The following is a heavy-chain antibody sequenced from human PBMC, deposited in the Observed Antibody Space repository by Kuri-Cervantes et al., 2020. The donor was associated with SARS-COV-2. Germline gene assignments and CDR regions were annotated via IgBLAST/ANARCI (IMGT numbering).Heavy chain of an antibody. J-gene: IGHJ4*02. V-gene: IGHV3-73*01. Sequence: GESLKISCEVSGFLFSAPAIHWVRQASGKGLEWVSRVRGKANNYATAYAASVKGRFTISRDDSKNMAYLQMNSLKTEDTAVYYCTTLIDYWGQGALVTVSS. CDR2: VRGKANNYAT. CDR3: TTLIDY. CDR1: GFLFSAPA.